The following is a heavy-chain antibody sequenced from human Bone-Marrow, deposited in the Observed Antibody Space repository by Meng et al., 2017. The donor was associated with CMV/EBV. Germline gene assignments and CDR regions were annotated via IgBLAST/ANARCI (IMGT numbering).Heavy chain of an antibody. CDR3: ARHTGLYGMDV. Sequence: GESLKISCKGSGYRFTNFWIGWVRQMPGKGLEWMGIIYPGDSDTRFSPSFQGQVTISADKSINTAYLQWSSRKASDTAMYYCARHTGLYGMDVWGQGTTVTVSS. J-gene: IGHJ6*02. CDR2: IYPGDSDT. V-gene: IGHV5-51*01. CDR1: GYRFTNFW.